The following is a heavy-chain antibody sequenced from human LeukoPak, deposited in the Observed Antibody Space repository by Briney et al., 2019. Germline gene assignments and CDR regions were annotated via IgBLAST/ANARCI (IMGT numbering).Heavy chain of an antibody. J-gene: IGHJ3*02. D-gene: IGHD3-10*01. V-gene: IGHV3-23*01. CDR1: GFTFSNYA. CDR2: ITGSGEST. CDR3: AKDKIRGVIGTLDN. Sequence: GGSLRLSCVASGFTFSNYAMSWVRQAPGKGLEWVSGITGSGESTYYTDSVKGRFTISRDNSKSSVNLQMNSLRAEDTAIYYCAKDKIRGVIGTLDNWGQGTMVTVSS.